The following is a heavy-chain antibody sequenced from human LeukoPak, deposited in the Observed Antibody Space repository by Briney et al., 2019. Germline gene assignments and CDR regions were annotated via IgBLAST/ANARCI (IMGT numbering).Heavy chain of an antibody. CDR3: VKGLVQTTMSYSVDY. V-gene: IGHV3-30*18. Sequence: GGSLRLSCAASGFTFSNYAMHWVRQTPGKGLEWVALISSDGSKNIYADPVKGRFTVSRDNSKNTLYLQMNSLRAEDTAVYYCVKGLVQTTMSYSVDYWGQGALVTVSS. CDR1: GFTFSNYA. CDR2: ISSDGSKN. D-gene: IGHD1-1*01. J-gene: IGHJ4*02.